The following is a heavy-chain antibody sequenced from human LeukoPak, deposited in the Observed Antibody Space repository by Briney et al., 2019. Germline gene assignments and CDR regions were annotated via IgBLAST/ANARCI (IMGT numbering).Heavy chain of an antibody. CDR2: INHSGST. Sequence: SETLSLTCTVSGDSISSSNYYWSWIRQPPGKGLEWIGEINHSGSTNYNPSLKSRVTISVDTSKNQFSLKLSSVTAADTAVYYCATVPNYYYYYMDVWGKGTTVTVSS. V-gene: IGHV4-39*07. CDR1: GDSISSSNYY. J-gene: IGHJ6*03. CDR3: ATVPNYYYYYMDV.